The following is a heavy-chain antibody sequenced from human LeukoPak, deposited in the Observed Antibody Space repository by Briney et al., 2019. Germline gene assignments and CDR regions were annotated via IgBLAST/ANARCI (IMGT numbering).Heavy chain of an antibody. V-gene: IGHV1-2*02. J-gene: IGHJ4*02. CDR2: INPNSGGT. Sequence: GASVKVSCKAPGYTFTGYYMHWVRQAPGQGLEWMGWINPNSGGTNYAQKFQGRVTMTRDTSISTAYMELSRLRSDDTAVYYCARDLGGSYYEYYFDYWGQGTLVTVSS. D-gene: IGHD1-26*01. CDR3: ARDLGGSYYEYYFDY. CDR1: GYTFTGYY.